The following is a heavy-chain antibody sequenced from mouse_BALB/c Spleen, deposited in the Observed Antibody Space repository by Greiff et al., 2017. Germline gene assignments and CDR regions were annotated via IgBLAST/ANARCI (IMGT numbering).Heavy chain of an antibody. D-gene: IGHD2-2*01. Sequence: VTLKVCGPELVKPGASVKISCKASGYSFTGYFMNWVMQSHGKSLEWIGRINPYNGDTFYNQKFKGKATLTVDKSSSTAHMELRSLASEDSAVYYCARKGLYYGYDGHAMDYWGQGTSVTVSS. CDR1: GYSFTGYF. V-gene: IGHV1-20*02. CDR3: ARKGLYYGYDGHAMDY. J-gene: IGHJ4*01. CDR2: INPYNGDT.